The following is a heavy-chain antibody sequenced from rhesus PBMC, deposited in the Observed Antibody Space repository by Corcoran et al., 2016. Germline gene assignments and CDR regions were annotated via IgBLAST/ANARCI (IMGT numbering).Heavy chain of an antibody. CDR3: ASPILYYESANYYGGVADF. J-gene: IGHJ4*01. Sequence: QLQLQESGPGLVKPSETLSLTCAVSGASITDYWWSWIRQSPGKGLEWIGRIDNRGAPDHHPSVSSRVTLSRDTSNNQFSLKLVSMTAADTAVYYCASPILYYESANYYGGVADFWGQGVLVTVSS. D-gene: IGHD3-16*01. CDR1: GASITDYW. V-gene: IGHV4-160*01. CDR2: IDNRGAP.